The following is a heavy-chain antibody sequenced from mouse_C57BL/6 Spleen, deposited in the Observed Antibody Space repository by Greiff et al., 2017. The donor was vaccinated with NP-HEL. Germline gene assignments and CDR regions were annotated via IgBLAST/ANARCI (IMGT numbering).Heavy chain of an antibody. CDR1: GYSFTDYN. V-gene: IGHV1-39*01. Sequence: EVQLQQSGPELVKPGASVKISCKASGYSFTDYNMNWVKQSNGKSLEWIGVINPNYGTTSYNQKFKGKATLTVDQSSSKAYMQLNSLTSEDSAVYYCARSGASSSYSPGYFEVWGTGTTVTVSS. J-gene: IGHJ1*03. CDR2: INPNYGTT. D-gene: IGHD1-1*01. CDR3: ARSGASSSYSPGYFEV.